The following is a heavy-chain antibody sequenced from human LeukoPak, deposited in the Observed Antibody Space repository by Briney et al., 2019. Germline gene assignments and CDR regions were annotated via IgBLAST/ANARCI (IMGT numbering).Heavy chain of an antibody. J-gene: IGHJ4*02. Sequence: ASVKVSCKASGYTFTGYYMHWVRQAPGQGLEWMGWINPNSGGTNYAQKFQGRVTMTRDTSISTAYMELSSLRSEDTAVYYCARSGPYDFWSGDPTLYYFDYWGQGTLVTVSS. V-gene: IGHV1-2*02. D-gene: IGHD3-3*01. CDR2: INPNSGGT. CDR3: ARSGPYDFWSGDPTLYYFDY. CDR1: GYTFTGYY.